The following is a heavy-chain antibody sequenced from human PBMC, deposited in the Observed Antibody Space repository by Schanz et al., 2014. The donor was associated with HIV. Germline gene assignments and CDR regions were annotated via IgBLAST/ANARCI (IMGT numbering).Heavy chain of an antibody. CDR2: IWHDGSNK. CDR3: ARVQQLGNWFAP. J-gene: IGHJ5*02. V-gene: IGHV3-33*03. D-gene: IGHD6-6*01. CDR1: GYSFSTYG. Sequence: QEQLVESGGGVVQPGRSLRLSCAASGYSFSTYGMYWVRQAPGKGLEWVADIWHDGSNKNYADSVKGRFTISRDNSRNTVYLQMDSLRVEDTAVYYCARVQQLGNWFAPWGQGTLVTVSS.